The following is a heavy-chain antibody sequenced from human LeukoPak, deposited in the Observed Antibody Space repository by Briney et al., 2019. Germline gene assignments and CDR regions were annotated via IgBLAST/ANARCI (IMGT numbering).Heavy chain of an antibody. J-gene: IGHJ5*02. Sequence: GGSLRLSCAASGFRFSDFTMTWVRQAPGKGPEWVSAIGGRGGSTYYADSLGGRFTITRDNSKDMLYLQMNSLKVEDTATYYCGKEGGAWGQGTKVTVSS. CDR2: IGGRGGST. CDR3: GKEGGA. CDR1: GFRFSDFT. V-gene: IGHV3-23*01. D-gene: IGHD3-16*01.